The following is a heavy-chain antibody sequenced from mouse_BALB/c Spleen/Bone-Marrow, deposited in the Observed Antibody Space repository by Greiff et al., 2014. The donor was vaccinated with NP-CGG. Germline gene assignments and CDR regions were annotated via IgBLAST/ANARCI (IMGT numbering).Heavy chain of an antibody. Sequence: VQRVESGAELARPGASVKMSCRASGYTFTTYTMHWVKQRPGQGLEWIGYINPSSGYTYYNQKFKDKATLTADKSSSAAYLQLSSLTSEDSAVYYCERVYGNYDAMDYWGQGTSVTVSS. D-gene: IGHD2-1*01. V-gene: IGHV1-4*01. CDR1: GYTFTTYT. CDR2: INPSSGYT. J-gene: IGHJ4*01. CDR3: ERVYGNYDAMDY.